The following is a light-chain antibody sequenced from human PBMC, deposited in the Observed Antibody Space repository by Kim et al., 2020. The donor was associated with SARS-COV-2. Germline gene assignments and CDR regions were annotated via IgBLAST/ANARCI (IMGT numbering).Light chain of an antibody. CDR3: YPAADNIVV. V-gene: IGLV3-27*01. J-gene: IGLJ2*01. CDR2: KDS. CDR1: VLAKKY. Sequence: SYELTQPSSVSVSPGQTARITCSGDVLAKKYARWFQQKPGQAPVLVIYKDSERPSGIPERFSGSSSGTTVTLTISGAQVEDEADYYCYPAADNIVVFGGGTQLTVL.